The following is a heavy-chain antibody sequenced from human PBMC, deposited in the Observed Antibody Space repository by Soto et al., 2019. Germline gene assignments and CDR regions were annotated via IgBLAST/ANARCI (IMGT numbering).Heavy chain of an antibody. CDR2: ISAYNGNT. Sequence: QVQLVQSGAEVKKPGASVKVSCKASGYTFTSYGISWVRQAPGQGLEWMGWISAYNGNTNYAQKLQGRVTMTTDTARGTAYMELGARRPDDTAVYYCPRDNPPLGYGGQGTLVTVSS. CDR1: GYTFTSYG. V-gene: IGHV1-18*01. CDR3: PRDNPPLGY. J-gene: IGHJ4*02.